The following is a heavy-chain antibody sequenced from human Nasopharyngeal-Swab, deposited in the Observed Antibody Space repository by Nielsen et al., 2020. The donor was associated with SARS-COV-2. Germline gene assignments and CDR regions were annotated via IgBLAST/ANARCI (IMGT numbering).Heavy chain of an antibody. CDR2: IYSGGST. V-gene: IGHV3-53*01. D-gene: IGHD6-13*01. CDR3: ARERGVAAAGTWFDP. J-gene: IGHJ5*02. Sequence: VRQMPGKGLEWVSVIYSGGSTYYADSVKGRFTISRDNPKNTLYLQMNSLRAEDTAVYYCARERGVAAAGTWFDPWGQGTLVTVSS.